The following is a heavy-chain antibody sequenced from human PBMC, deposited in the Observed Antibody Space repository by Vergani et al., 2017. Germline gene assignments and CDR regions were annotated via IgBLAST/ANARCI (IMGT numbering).Heavy chain of an antibody. J-gene: IGHJ6*03. CDR2: IYHSGST. CDR3: AXASSVVVPAAISNSYYYYMDV. Sequence: QLQLQESGPGLVKPSQTLSLTCAVSGGSISSGGYSWSWIRQPPGKGLEWIGYIYHSGSTYYNPSLKSRVTLSVDRSKNEFSLKLSSVTAADTAVYYCAXASSVVVPAAISNSYYYYMDVWGKGTTVTVSS. V-gene: IGHV4-30-2*01. D-gene: IGHD2-2*01. CDR1: GGSISSGGYS.